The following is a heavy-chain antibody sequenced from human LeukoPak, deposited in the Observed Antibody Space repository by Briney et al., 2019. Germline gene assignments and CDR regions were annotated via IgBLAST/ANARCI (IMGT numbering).Heavy chain of an antibody. CDR3: ARGDAFSGDH. CDR2: IHPDGNEK. J-gene: IGHJ4*02. CDR1: GFTFSNFW. Sequence: GGSLRLSCAVSGFTFSNFWMSWVRQAPGRVLEWVANIHPDGNEKYHVESVKGRFTISRDNAKNSLFLQMNGLRVEDTAVYYCARGDAFSGDHWGQGTLVTVSS. V-gene: IGHV3-7*04.